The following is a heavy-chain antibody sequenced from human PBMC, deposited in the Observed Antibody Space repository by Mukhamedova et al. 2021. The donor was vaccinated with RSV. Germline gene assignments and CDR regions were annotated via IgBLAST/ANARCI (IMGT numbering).Heavy chain of an antibody. CDR2: ISGSGGST. V-gene: IGHV3-23*01. CDR3: AKDYCSSTSCYHSDY. D-gene: IGHD2-2*01. Sequence: GWVSAISGSGGSTYYADSVKGRFTISRDNSKNTPYLQMNSLRAEDTAVYYCAKDYCSSTSCYHSDYWGQGTLVTVSS. J-gene: IGHJ4*02.